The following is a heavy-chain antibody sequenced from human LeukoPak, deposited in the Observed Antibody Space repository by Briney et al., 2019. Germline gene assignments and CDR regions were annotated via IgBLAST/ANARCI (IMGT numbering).Heavy chain of an antibody. CDR3: ARVRFGELAFDY. D-gene: IGHD3-10*01. CDR1: GYTFTYYY. CDR2: INPSSGGA. Sequence: GASVKVSCKASGYTFTYYYIHWVRQAPGQGLEWMGRINPSSGGANYAQKSQGRVTMTRDTSISTAYMELRRLRSDDAAVYYCARVRFGELAFDYWGQGTLVTVSS. J-gene: IGHJ4*02. V-gene: IGHV1-2*06.